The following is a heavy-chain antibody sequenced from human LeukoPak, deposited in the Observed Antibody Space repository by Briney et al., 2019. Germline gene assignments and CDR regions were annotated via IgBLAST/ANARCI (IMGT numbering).Heavy chain of an antibody. Sequence: GGSLRLSCAASGFTFSSYWMSWVRQAPGKGLEWVANIKQDGREKYYVDSVKGRFTISRDNAKNTLYLQMNSLRAEDTAVYYCVRGGGSIRHSYYYYVDVWGKGTSVTVSS. V-gene: IGHV3-7*03. D-gene: IGHD2-15*01. CDR2: IKQDGREK. CDR1: GFTFSSYW. J-gene: IGHJ6*03. CDR3: VRGGGSIRHSYYYYVDV.